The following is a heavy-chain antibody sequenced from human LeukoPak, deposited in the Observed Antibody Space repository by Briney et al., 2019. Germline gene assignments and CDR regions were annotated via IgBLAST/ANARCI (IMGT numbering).Heavy chain of an antibody. D-gene: IGHD3-22*01. Sequence: SETLSLTCTVSGGSISSYYWSWIRQPPGKGLEWIGYIYYSGSTNYNPSLKSRVTISVDTSKNQFSLKLSSVTAADTAVYYCASLTYYYDSSGYIDPAASDIWGQGTMVTVSS. CDR3: ASLTYYYDSSGYIDPAASDI. V-gene: IGHV4-59*01. J-gene: IGHJ3*02. CDR2: IYYSGST. CDR1: GGSISSYY.